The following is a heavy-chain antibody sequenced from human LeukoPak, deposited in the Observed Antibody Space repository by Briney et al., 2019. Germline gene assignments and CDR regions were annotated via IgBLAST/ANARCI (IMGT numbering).Heavy chain of an antibody. CDR3: AKGRVVAGTKSLMYHWLDP. V-gene: IGHV1-2*02. D-gene: IGHD6-19*01. CDR2: INPNSGGT. CDR1: GYTLTGYY. J-gene: IGHJ5*02. Sequence: VASVKVSCKTSGYTLTGYYLHWVRQAPGQGLEWMGWINPNSGGTKYAQKLQGRVTMTRDTSINTVYVGLSRLSSDDTAVYYCAKGRVVAGTKSLMYHWLDPWGQGTLVTVSS.